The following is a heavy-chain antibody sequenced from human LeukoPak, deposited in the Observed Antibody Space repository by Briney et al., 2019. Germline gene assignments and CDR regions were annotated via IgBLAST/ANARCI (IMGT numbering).Heavy chain of an antibody. CDR3: TTDAATIAAAGTGPY. CDR1: GFTFSNAW. CDR2: IKSKVDGGAR. D-gene: IGHD6-13*01. Sequence: GGSLRLSCAASGFTFSNAWMTWVRQAPGKGLEWVGRIKSKVDGGARDYAAPVTGRFTISRDDSESTLYLQMNSLESEDTAVYYCTTDAATIAAAGTGPYWGQGTLVTVSS. J-gene: IGHJ4*02. V-gene: IGHV3-15*01.